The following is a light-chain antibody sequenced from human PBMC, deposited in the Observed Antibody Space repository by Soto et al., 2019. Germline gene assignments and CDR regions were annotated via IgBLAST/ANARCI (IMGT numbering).Light chain of an antibody. J-gene: IGKJ5*01. CDR1: QSVSSSY. CDR3: QQYGGSIT. Sequence: EIVLTQSPGTLSLSPGERATLSCRASQSVSSSYLAWYQQKPGQAPRLLIYDTSSRVTGIPDRFSGSGSGTDFTLTISRLEPEEFAVYYCQQYGGSITFGQGTRLEIK. CDR2: DTS. V-gene: IGKV3-20*01.